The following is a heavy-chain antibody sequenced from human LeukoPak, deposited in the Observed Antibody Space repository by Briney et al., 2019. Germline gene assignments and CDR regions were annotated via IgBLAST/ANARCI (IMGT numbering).Heavy chain of an antibody. V-gene: IGHV3-21*01. CDR2: ISSSSSFI. CDR1: GFTFSSCS. J-gene: IGHJ4*02. D-gene: IGHD4-17*01. CDR3: ARGGRTTAELIDY. Sequence: GGSLRLSCAASGFTFSSCSMNWVRQAPGKGLEWVSSISSSSSFIYYADSVKGRFTISRDNAKNSLYLQMNSLRAEDTAVYYCARGGRTTAELIDYWGQGTLVTVSS.